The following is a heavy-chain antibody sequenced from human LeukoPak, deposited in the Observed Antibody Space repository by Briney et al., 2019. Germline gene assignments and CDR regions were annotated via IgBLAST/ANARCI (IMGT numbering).Heavy chain of an antibody. Sequence: PSETLSLTCTVSGGSISSSSYYWGWIRQPPGKGLEWIGSIYYSGSTYYNPSLKSRVTISVDTSKNQFSLKLSSVTAADTAVYYCARDLGPLSHRGWFDPWGQGTLVTVSS. CDR3: ARDLGPLSHRGWFDP. CDR1: GGSISSSSYY. V-gene: IGHV4-39*07. J-gene: IGHJ5*02. CDR2: IYYSGST. D-gene: IGHD3-16*01.